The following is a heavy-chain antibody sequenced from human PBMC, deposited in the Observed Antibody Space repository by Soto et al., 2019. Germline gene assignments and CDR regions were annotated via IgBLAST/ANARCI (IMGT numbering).Heavy chain of an antibody. CDR1: GFTFTSSA. Sequence: GASLKVSCKASGFTFTSSAVQWVRQARGQRLEWIGWIVVGSGNTNYAQKFQERVTITRDVSTSTAYMELSSLRSEDTAVYYCAAGTITVTTFAQSTYYGMDVWGQGTTVTVSS. CDR3: AAGTITVTTFAQSTYYGMDV. CDR2: IVVGSGNT. V-gene: IGHV1-58*01. J-gene: IGHJ6*02. D-gene: IGHD4-4*01.